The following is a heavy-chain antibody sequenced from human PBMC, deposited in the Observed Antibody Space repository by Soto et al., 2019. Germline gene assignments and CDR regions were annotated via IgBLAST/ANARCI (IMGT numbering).Heavy chain of an antibody. CDR1: SGSISRYY. Sequence: PSETLSLTCSVSSGSISRYYWSWIRQPPGKGLEWIGYMSYSGSSNYNPPLKSRVTISVDTSKNQFSLKLSSVTAADTAVYYCARGGAARRGYGWFDPWGQGTLVTVSS. D-gene: IGHD6-6*01. CDR3: ARGGAARRGYGWFDP. J-gene: IGHJ5*02. V-gene: IGHV4-59*12. CDR2: MSYSGSS.